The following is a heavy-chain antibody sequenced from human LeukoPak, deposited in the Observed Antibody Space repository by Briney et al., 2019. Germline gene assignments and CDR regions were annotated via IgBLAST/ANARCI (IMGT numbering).Heavy chain of an antibody. CDR3: GGKLGYSTRTTCDL. Sequence: ASVKASCKASGYTFTSYGISWVRQAPGQGLEWMGWISAYNGNTNYAQRLQGRVTMTTDTSTSTADMELRSLRSDGTGVYYRGGKLGYSTRTTCDLWGQGTMVTVSS. D-gene: IGHD2-8*01. CDR2: ISAYNGNT. J-gene: IGHJ3*01. V-gene: IGHV1-18*01. CDR1: GYTFTSYG.